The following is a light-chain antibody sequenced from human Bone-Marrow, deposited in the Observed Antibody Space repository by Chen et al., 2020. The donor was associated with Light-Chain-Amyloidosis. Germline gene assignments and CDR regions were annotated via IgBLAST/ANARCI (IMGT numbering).Light chain of an antibody. CDR3: KQYYSTPPVYT. CDR1: RSVLFSGNNKNY. V-gene: IGKV4-1*01. CDR2: WAS. J-gene: IGKJ2*01. Sequence: DFVLTQSPDSLAVSLGERATINCKSSRSVLFSGNNKNYLAWYQQKPGQPPKLLIYWASTRESGVPDRFSGSGSGTDFTLTISSLQAEDVAIYYCKQYYSTPPVYTFGQGIKLEIK.